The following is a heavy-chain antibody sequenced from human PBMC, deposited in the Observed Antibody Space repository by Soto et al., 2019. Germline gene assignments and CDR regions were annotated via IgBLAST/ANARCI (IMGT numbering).Heavy chain of an antibody. D-gene: IGHD2-15*01. CDR1: GYTFINYA. CDR2: INAGNGDT. CDR3: ARGGAGYYFDY. J-gene: IGHJ4*02. V-gene: IGHV1-3*05. Sequence: QVQLVQSGAEEKKPGASVKVSCKASGYTFINYAIHWVRQAPGQRLEWMGWINAGNGDTKYSQKFQGRVTITRDTSANTGSRELSGLRSEGTAVYYCARGGAGYYFDYWGQGTLVTVSS.